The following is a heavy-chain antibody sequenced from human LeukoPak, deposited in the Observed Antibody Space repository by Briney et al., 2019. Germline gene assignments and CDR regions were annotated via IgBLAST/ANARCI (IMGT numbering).Heavy chain of an antibody. CDR2: INSDGSST. Sequence: PGGPLRLSCAASGFTFSSYWMHWVRQAPGKGLVWVSRINSDGSSTSYADSVKGRFTISRDNAKNTLYLQMNSLRDEDTAVYYCARAQWLDSFDYWGQGTLVTVSS. CDR1: GFTFSSYW. CDR3: ARAQWLDSFDY. V-gene: IGHV3-74*01. J-gene: IGHJ4*02. D-gene: IGHD6-19*01.